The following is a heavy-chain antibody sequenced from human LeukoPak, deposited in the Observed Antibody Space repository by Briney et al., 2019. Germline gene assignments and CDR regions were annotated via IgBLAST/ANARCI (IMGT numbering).Heavy chain of an antibody. V-gene: IGHV4-61*01. CDR3: ARMGNPATVTTDY. CDR1: GGFISSGSYY. CDR2: IYSSGST. Sequence: SETLSLTCTVSGGFISSGSYYWSWIRQPPGKGLEWIGYIYSSGSTNYNPSLESRVTISVDTSKNQFSLKLNSVTAADTAVYYCARMGNPATVTTDYWGQGTLVTVSS. D-gene: IGHD4-17*01. J-gene: IGHJ4*02.